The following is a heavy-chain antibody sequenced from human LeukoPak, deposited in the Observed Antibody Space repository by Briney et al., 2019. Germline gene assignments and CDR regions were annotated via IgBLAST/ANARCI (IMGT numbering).Heavy chain of an antibody. J-gene: IGHJ4*02. CDR1: GGSISSYY. CDR2: IYYSGST. CDR3: AREGKGRFDY. Sequence: SETLSLTCTVSGGSISSYYWSWIRQPPGKGLEWIGYIYYSGSTNYNPSLKGRVTISVDTSKNQFSLKLSSVTAADTAVYYCAREGKGRFDYWGQGTLVTVSS. V-gene: IGHV4-59*01. D-gene: IGHD1-26*01.